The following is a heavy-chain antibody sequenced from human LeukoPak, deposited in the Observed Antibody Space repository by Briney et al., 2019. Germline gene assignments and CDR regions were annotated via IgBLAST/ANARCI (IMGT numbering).Heavy chain of an antibody. V-gene: IGHV1-2*04. J-gene: IGHJ4*02. Sequence: ASVKVSCKASGYTFTGYYMHWVRLAPGQGLEWMGWINPNSGGTKYAQKFQGWVTMTRDTSISTAYMELSGLRSDDTAVYYCARGSVGARSNYVGARHYYFDYWGQGTLVTVSS. CDR2: INPNSGGT. CDR1: GYTFTGYY. D-gene: IGHD4-11*01. CDR3: ARGSVGARSNYVGARHYYFDY.